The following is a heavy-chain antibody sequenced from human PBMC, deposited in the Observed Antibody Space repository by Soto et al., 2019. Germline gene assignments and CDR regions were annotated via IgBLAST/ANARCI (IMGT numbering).Heavy chain of an antibody. Sequence: SETLSLTCAVYGGSFSGYYWSWIRQPPGKGLEWIGEINHSGSTNYNPSLKSRVTISVDTSKNQFSLKLSSVTAADTAVYYCARSLGSSPGDDYWGQGTLVTVSS. D-gene: IGHD6-6*01. CDR1: GGSFSGYY. CDR3: ARSLGSSPGDDY. J-gene: IGHJ4*02. V-gene: IGHV4-34*01. CDR2: INHSGST.